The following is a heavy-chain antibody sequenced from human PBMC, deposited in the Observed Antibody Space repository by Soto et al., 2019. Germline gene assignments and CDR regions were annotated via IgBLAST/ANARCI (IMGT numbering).Heavy chain of an antibody. D-gene: IGHD3-10*01. CDR3: ARGIAVTWFGELLRWFDP. CDR1: GGSISSCGYY. J-gene: IGHJ5*02. Sequence: SETLSLTCTVSGGSISSCGYYWSWIRQHPGKSLEWIGYIYYSGSTYYNPSLKSRVTISVDTSKNQFSLKLSSVTAADTAVYYCARGIAVTWFGELLRWFDPWGQGTPVTVSS. CDR2: IYYSGST. V-gene: IGHV4-31*03.